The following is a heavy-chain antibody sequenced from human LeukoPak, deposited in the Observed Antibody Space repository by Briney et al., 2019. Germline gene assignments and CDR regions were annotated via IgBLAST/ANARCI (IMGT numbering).Heavy chain of an antibody. V-gene: IGHV4-59*08. D-gene: IGHD4-17*01. CDR2: IYYSGST. CDR1: GGSISSYY. J-gene: IGHJ5*02. Sequence: EPSETLSLTCTVSGGSISSYYWSWIRQPPGKGLEWIGYIYYSGSTNYNPSLKSRVTISVDTSKNQFSLKLSSVTAADTAVYYCARLGLVSGDYAPVTWFDPWGQGTLVTVSS. CDR3: ARLGLVSGDYAPVTWFDP.